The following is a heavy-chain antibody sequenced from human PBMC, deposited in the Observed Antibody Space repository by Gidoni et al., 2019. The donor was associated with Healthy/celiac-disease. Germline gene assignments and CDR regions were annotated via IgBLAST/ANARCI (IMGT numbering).Heavy chain of an antibody. V-gene: IGHV1-2*04. CDR1: GYTFTGYH. CDR3: AIGYCSGGSCYSGYYYYGMDV. CDR2: INPNSGGT. J-gene: IGHJ6*02. Sequence: QVQLVQSGAEVKKPGASVTVSCKASGYTFTGYHMPWVRQAPGQGLEWMGWINPNSGGTNNAQKFQGWVTMTRDTSISTAYMELSRLRSDDTAVYYCAIGYCSGGSCYSGYYYYGMDVWGQGTTVTVSS. D-gene: IGHD2-15*01.